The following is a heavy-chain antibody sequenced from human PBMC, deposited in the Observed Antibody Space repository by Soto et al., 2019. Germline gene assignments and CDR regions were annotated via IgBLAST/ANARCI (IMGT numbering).Heavy chain of an antibody. CDR1: GFSLTTSGVG. CDR3: AHRLEGYVSGWSQVCSDC. V-gene: IGHV2-5*02. J-gene: IGHJ4*02. D-gene: IGHD6-19*01. CDR2: IYWDDDK. Sequence: TLSLTLTCSFSGFSLTTSGVGVGWIRQPPGKALEWLAVIYWDDDKRYSPSLKSRLTISKDTSKNQVVLTMTNMDPVDTATYYCAHRLEGYVSGWSQVCSDCWGQGALVTVSS.